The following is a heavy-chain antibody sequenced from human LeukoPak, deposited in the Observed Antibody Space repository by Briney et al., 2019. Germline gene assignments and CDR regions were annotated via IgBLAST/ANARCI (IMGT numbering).Heavy chain of an antibody. D-gene: IGHD3-3*01. CDR2: IYSGGST. CDR3: ARGKADDFWSGYYDYYYYGMDV. CDR1: GFTVSSNY. V-gene: IGHV3-53*01. Sequence: PGGSLRLSCAASGFTVSSNYMSWVRQATGKGLEWVSVIYSGGSTYYADSVKGRFTISRDNAKNSLYSQMNSLRAEDTAVYYCARGKADDFWSGYYDYYYYGMDVWGQGTTVTVSS. J-gene: IGHJ6*02.